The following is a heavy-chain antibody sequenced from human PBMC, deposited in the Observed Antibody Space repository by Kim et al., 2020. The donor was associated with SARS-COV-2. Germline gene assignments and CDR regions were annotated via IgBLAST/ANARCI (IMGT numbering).Heavy chain of an antibody. CDR1: GGSISSGGYY. D-gene: IGHD3-9*01. J-gene: IGHJ2*01. V-gene: IGHV4-31*03. CDR3: ARDRARTLRYFDWTQYWYFDI. Sequence: SETLSLTCTVSGGSISSGGYYWSWIRQHPGKGLEWIGYIYYSGSTYYNPSMKSRVTISVDTSKNQFSLKLSPVTAADTAVYYCARDRARTLRYFDWTQYWYFDIWGRGTRVTVSS. CDR2: IYYSGST.